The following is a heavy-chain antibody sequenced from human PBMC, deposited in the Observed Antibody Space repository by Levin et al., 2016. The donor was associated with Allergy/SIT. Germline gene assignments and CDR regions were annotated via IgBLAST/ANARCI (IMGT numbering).Heavy chain of an antibody. Sequence: SETLSLTCTVSGGSISSGGYYWSWIRQHPGKGLEWIGYIYYSGSTYYNPSLKSRVTISVDTSKNQFSLKLSSVTAADTAVYYCTVTTLPYYYYGMDVWGQGTTVTVSS. D-gene: IGHD4-17*01. J-gene: IGHJ6*02. CDR2: IYYSGST. CDR3: TVTTLPYYYYGMDV. V-gene: IGHV4-31*03. CDR1: GGSISSGGYY.